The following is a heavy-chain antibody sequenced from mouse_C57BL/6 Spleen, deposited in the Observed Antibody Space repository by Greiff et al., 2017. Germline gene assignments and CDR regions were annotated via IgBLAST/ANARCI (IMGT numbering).Heavy chain of an antibody. Sequence: EVKLMESGEGLVKPGGSLKLSCAASGFTFSSYAMSWVRQTPEKRLEWVAYISSGGDYIYYADTVKGRFTISRDNARNTLYLQMSSLKSEDTAMYYCTRDRSPGYFDYWGQGTTLTVSS. CDR2: ISSGGDYI. J-gene: IGHJ2*01. CDR1: GFTFSSYA. V-gene: IGHV5-9-1*02. CDR3: TRDRSPGYFDY.